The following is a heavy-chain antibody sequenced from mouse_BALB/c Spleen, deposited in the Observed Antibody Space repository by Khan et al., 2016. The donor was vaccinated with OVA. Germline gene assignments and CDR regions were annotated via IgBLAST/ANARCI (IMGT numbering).Heavy chain of an antibody. CDR2: INPYTGEP. D-gene: IGHD2-12*01. J-gene: IGHJ1*01. CDR1: GYTFTNYG. CDR3: AGNVNYRYLNV. V-gene: IGHV9-3-1*01. Sequence: QIQLVQSGPELKKPGETVKISCKASGYTFTNYGMNWVKQAPGKGLKWMGWINPYTGEPTYADDFKGRFAFSFETSASTAYLQINNLKNEDTATXFIAGNVNYRYLNVGGAGTTVTVS.